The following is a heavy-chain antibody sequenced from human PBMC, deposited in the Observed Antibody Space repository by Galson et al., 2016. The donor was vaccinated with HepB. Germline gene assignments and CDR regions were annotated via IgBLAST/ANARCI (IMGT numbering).Heavy chain of an antibody. V-gene: IGHV1-3*01. J-gene: IGHJ4*02. CDR3: VRRGIYYYDGSGDRDF. CDR1: GFMFNDYT. CDR2: INAVTGNT. D-gene: IGHD3-22*01. Sequence: SVKVSCKASGFMFNDYTVSWVRQAPGQGLEWLGWINAVTGNTKYSQKFQGRVTIVRDTSASTVYMDLSRLRSEDTAVYYCVRRGIYYYDGSGDRDFWGQGTLVIVSS.